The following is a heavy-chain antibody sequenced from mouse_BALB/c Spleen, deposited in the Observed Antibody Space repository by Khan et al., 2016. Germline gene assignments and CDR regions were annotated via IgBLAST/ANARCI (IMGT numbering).Heavy chain of an antibody. CDR3: ARVRQAVDY. J-gene: IGHJ4*01. D-gene: IGHD2-12*01. CDR2: ISSGGSYT. V-gene: IGHV5-9-4*01. CDR1: GFTFSSYA. Sequence: EVELVESGGGLVKPGGSLKLSCAASGFTFSSYAMSWVRQSPEKRLEWVAEISSGGSYTYYPDTVTGRFTISRDNAKNTPYLEMSSLRSEDTAMYYCARVRQAVDYWGQGTSVTVSS.